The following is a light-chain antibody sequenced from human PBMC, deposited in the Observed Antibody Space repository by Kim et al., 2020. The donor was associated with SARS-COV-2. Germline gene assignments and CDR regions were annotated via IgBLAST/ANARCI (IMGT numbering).Light chain of an antibody. CDR1: SSDVGGYDY. J-gene: IGLJ2*01. V-gene: IGLV2-14*03. Sequence: GQSITISCTGTSSDVGGYDYVSWFQQHPGKAPKLVIFDVTDRPSGVSNRFSGSKSGNTASLTISGLQAEYEADYYCSSYTSSDTLVFGGGTQLTVL. CDR2: DVT. CDR3: SSYTSSDTLV.